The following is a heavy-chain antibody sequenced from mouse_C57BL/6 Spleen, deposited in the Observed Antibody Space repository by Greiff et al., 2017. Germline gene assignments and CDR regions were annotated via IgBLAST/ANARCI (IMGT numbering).Heavy chain of an antibody. CDR1: GFTFTDYY. Sequence: EVKLVESGGGLVQPGGSLSLSCAASGFTFTDYYMSWVRQPPGKALEWLGFIRNKANGYTTEYSASVKGRFTISRDNSQSILYLQMNALRAEDSATYYCARYCRYDYDGAMDYWGQGTSVTVSS. V-gene: IGHV7-3*01. CDR2: IRNKANGYTT. J-gene: IGHJ4*01. D-gene: IGHD2-4*01. CDR3: ARYCRYDYDGAMDY.